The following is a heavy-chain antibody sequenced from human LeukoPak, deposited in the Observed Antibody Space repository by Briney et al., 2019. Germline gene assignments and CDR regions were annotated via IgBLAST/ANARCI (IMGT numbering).Heavy chain of an antibody. V-gene: IGHV5-51*01. Sequence: RGESLKISCKGSGYRFTDYWIGWVRQMPGKGLEWMGIIWPGDSNTRYSPSFQGQVTISADKSISTAYLQWSSLKASDTAIYYCARRQSGGTDMADAFDIWGQGTTVTVSS. CDR2: IWPGDSNT. CDR1: GYRFTDYW. J-gene: IGHJ3*02. D-gene: IGHD2-15*01. CDR3: ARRQSGGTDMADAFDI.